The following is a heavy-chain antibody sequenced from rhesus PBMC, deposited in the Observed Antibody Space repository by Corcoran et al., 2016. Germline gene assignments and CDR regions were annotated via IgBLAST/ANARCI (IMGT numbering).Heavy chain of an antibody. Sequence: QVQLQESGPGLVKPSETLSLTCAVSGGSFRSSWWSWIRQPPGKGLEWIGEINGNSVRTNYNPSLKRRVTISTDTSKNQFSLKLSSVTAADTAVYDCVQEAAAGTRYNRFDVWGPGVLVTVSS. CDR1: GGSFRSSW. V-gene: IGHV4-80*01. D-gene: IGHD6-25*01. CDR2: INGNSVRT. J-gene: IGHJ5-1*01. CDR3: VQEAAAGTRYNRFDV.